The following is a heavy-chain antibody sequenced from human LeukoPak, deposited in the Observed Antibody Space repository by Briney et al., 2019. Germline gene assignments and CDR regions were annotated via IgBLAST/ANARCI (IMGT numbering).Heavy chain of an antibody. CDR2: IYYSGST. V-gene: IGHV4-59*01. CDR1: GGSISSYY. Sequence: ASETLSLTCTVSGGSISSYYWSLIRQPPGKGLEWIGYIYYSGSTNYNPSLKSRVTISVDTSKNQFSLKLSSVTAADTAVYYCARAQWELLSLYYLDYWGQGTLVTVSS. D-gene: IGHD1-26*01. J-gene: IGHJ4*02. CDR3: ARAQWELLSLYYLDY.